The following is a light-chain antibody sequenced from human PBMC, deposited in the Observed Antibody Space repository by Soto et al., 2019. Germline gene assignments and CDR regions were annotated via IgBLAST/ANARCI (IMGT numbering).Light chain of an antibody. CDR3: QHYNNPPRP. Sequence: EIVMTQSPDTLSVSPGERATLSCRASQSVSSHLAWYQQKPGQAPRLLIYAASTRATGIPARFSGSGSGADLTLPISSLQSEDFAVYYRQHYNNPPRPFGPGTQPQVK. CDR2: AAS. J-gene: IGKJ2*01. CDR1: QSVSSH. V-gene: IGKV3-15*01.